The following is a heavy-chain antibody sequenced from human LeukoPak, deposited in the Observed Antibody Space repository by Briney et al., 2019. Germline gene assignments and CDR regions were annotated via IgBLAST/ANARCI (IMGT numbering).Heavy chain of an antibody. D-gene: IGHD3-22*01. Sequence: ASVKVSCKASGYTFTGYYMHWVRQAPGQGLEWMGWINPNSGGTNYAQKFQGRVTMTRDMSTSTVYMELSSLRSEDTAVYYCARGRAVVVITRRGGYYYYMDVWGKGTTVTVSS. CDR1: GYTFTGYY. CDR3: ARGRAVVVITRRGGYYYYMDV. J-gene: IGHJ6*03. CDR2: INPNSGGT. V-gene: IGHV1-2*02.